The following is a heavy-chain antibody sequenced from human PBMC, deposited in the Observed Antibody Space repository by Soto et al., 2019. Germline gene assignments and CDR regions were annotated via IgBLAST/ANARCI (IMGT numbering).Heavy chain of an antibody. CDR2: IIPIFGTA. Sequence: GASVKVSCKASGGTFSSYAISWVRQAPGQGLEWMGGIIPIFGTANYAQKFQGRVTITADKSTSTAYMELSSLRSEDTAVYYCARVVVAATGYCFDYWGEGTLVTVSS. D-gene: IGHD2-15*01. CDR1: GGTFSSYA. V-gene: IGHV1-69*06. J-gene: IGHJ4*02. CDR3: ARVVVAATGYCFDY.